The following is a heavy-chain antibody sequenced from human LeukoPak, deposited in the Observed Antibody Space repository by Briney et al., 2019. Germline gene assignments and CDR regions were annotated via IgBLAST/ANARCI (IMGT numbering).Heavy chain of an antibody. CDR3: ARDPTSRSSAFDI. J-gene: IGHJ3*02. V-gene: IGHV4-61*02. Sequence: SQTLSLTCTVSGGSISSGSYYWSWIRQPAGKGLEWIGRIYTSGSTNYNPSLKGRVTISVDTSKNQFSLKLSSVTAADTAVYYCARDPTSRSSAFDIWGQGTMVTVSS. CDR1: GGSISSGSYY. CDR2: IYTSGST.